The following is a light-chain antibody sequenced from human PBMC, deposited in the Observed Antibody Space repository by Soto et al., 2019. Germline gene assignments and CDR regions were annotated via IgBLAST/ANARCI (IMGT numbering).Light chain of an antibody. CDR2: GAS. J-gene: IGKJ4*01. CDR1: QSVRKN. V-gene: IGKV3-15*01. Sequence: DIVMTQSPATLSVSPGERATLSCRASQSVRKNLAWYQQKPGQAPRLLIYGASTRATGIPARFSGSGSGTEFTLTISSLQSEDFAVYYCQQYNNWPPLTFGGGTKVEIK. CDR3: QQYNNWPPLT.